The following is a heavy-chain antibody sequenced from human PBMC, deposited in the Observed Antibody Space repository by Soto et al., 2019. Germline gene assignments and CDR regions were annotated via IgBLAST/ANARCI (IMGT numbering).Heavy chain of an antibody. CDR2: IWYDGSNK. Sequence: QPGGSLRLSCAASGFTFSSYGMHWVRQAPGKGLEWVAVIWYDGSNKYYADSVKGRFTISRDNSKNTLYLQMNSLRAEDTAVYYCARERYCSGGSCPYGMDVWGQGTTVTVSS. D-gene: IGHD2-15*01. CDR3: ARERYCSGGSCPYGMDV. CDR1: GFTFSSYG. J-gene: IGHJ6*02. V-gene: IGHV3-33*01.